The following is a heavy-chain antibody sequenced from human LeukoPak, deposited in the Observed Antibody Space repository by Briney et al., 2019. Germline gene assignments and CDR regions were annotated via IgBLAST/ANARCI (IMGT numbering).Heavy chain of an antibody. CDR1: GFTLRNYW. D-gene: IGHD6-6*01. Sequence: PGGSLRLSCAASGFTLRNYWIQWIRQAPGKGLVWVSHSNSDGSSTNYADSVKGRFTISRDNSKNTLYLQMNSLRAEDTAVYYCAKEHSSSSVLNWGQGTLVTVSS. J-gene: IGHJ4*02. CDR2: SNSDGSST. V-gene: IGHV3-74*01. CDR3: AKEHSSSSVLN.